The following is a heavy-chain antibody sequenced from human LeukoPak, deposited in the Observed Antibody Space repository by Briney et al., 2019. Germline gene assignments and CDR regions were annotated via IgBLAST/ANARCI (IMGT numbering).Heavy chain of an antibody. V-gene: IGHV1-2*02. D-gene: IGHD3-3*01. J-gene: IGHJ4*02. Sequence: ASVKVSCKASGDTFINYAIIWVRQAPGQGLEWMGWINPNSGGTDYAQKFQGRVTMTRDTSISTAYMELSSLRSDDTAVYFCARVGRAGTEWYAIGSTLDYWGQGTPVSVSS. CDR2: INPNSGGT. CDR1: GDTFINYA. CDR3: ARVGRAGTEWYAIGSTLDY.